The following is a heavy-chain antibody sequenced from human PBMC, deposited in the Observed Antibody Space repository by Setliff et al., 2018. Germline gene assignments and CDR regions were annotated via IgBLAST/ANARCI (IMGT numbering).Heavy chain of an antibody. CDR2: IRSKANSYAT. J-gene: IGHJ3*02. D-gene: IGHD3-22*01. Sequence: GGSLRLSCAASGFTFSSYAMSWVRQASGKGLEWVGRIRSKANSYATAYAASVKGRFTISRDDSKNTAYLQMNSLKTEDTAVYYCTSQNYYDSSGLFPVVAFDIWGQGTMVTVS. CDR1: GFTFSSYA. CDR3: TSQNYYDSSGLFPVVAFDI. V-gene: IGHV3-73*01.